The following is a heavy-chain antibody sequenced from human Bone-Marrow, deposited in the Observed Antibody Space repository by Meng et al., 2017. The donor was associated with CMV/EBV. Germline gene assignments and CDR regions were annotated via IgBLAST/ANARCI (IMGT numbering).Heavy chain of an antibody. Sequence: GESLKISCAASGFTFSSYWMHWVRQAPGKGLVWVSRINSDGSRTTYADSVKGRFTISRDNAKNTLYLQVNSLTAEDTAVYYCARVVRGDKYGSYYFDYWGQGTLVTVYS. J-gene: IGHJ4*02. CDR3: ARVVRGDKYGSYYFDY. V-gene: IGHV3-74*01. CDR2: INSDGSRT. CDR1: GFTFSSYW. D-gene: IGHD5-18*01.